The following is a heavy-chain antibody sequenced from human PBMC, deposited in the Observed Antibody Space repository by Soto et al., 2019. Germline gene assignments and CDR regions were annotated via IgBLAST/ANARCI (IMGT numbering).Heavy chain of an antibody. CDR1: GFTSSSYG. CDR2: ISYDGSNK. D-gene: IGHD4-17*01. J-gene: IGHJ6*02. V-gene: IGHV3-30*18. Sequence: GGSLRLSCAASGFTSSSYGMHWGRQAPGKGLEWVAVISYDGSNKYYADSVKGRFTISRDNSKNTLYLQMNSLRAEDTAVYYRAKDLSPDYGGNSGFHYGMDVWGQGTTVTVSS. CDR3: AKDLSPDYGGNSGFHYGMDV.